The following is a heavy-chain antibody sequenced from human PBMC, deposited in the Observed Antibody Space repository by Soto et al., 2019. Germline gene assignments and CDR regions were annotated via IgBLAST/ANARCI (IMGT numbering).Heavy chain of an antibody. CDR1: GGSISSYY. D-gene: IGHD6-13*01. V-gene: IGHV4-59*08. CDR2: IYYSGST. CDR3: ARRGSSLGAFDI. Sequence: QVQLQESGPGLVKPSETLSLTCTVSGGSISSYYWSWIRQPPGKGLEWIGYIYYSGSTNYNPSLKSQVTISVDTSKNQFSLKLSSVTAADTAVYYCARRGSSLGAFDIWGQGTMVTVSS. J-gene: IGHJ3*02.